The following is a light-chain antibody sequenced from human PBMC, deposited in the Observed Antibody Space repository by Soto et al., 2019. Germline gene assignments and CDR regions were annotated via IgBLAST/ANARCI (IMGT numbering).Light chain of an antibody. V-gene: IGKV3-20*01. CDR2: GAS. Sequence: EIVLTQSPGTLSLSPGERATLSCRASQSVSSFYLAWYQQKPGQSPRLLIYGASSRAAGIPDRFSGGGSGTDFTLTISRLEPEEFAVYYCQQCARSPWTFGQGTKVEIK. CDR3: QQCARSPWT. J-gene: IGKJ1*01. CDR1: QSVSSFY.